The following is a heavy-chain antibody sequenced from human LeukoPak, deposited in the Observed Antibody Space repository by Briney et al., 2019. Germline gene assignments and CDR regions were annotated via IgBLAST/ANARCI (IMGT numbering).Heavy chain of an antibody. D-gene: IGHD5-18*01. CDR3: ARVWDGYSGEDY. CDR2: ISSSGSIM. CDR1: GFTFSNYN. V-gene: IGHV3-48*01. Sequence: PGGSLRLSCAASGFTFSNYNMIWVRQAPGKGLGSVSYISSSGSIMHYADSVRGRFTISRDNAKKSLYLQMNSLRAEDTAVYYCARVWDGYSGEDYWGQGTLVTVSS. J-gene: IGHJ4*02.